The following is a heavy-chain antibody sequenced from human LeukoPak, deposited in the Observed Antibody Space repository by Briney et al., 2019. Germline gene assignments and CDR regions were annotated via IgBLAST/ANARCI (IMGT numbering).Heavy chain of an antibody. CDR1: GGSISSSSYY. CDR2: IYYSGST. D-gene: IGHD3-3*01. Sequence: PSETLSLTCTVSGGSISSSSYYWGWIRQPPGKGLEWIGSIYYSGSTYYNPSLKSRVTISVDTSKNQFSLKLSSVTAADTAVYYCARASIDYDFWSGYHTLDYWGQGTLVTVSS. J-gene: IGHJ4*02. CDR3: ARASIDYDFWSGYHTLDY. V-gene: IGHV4-39*07.